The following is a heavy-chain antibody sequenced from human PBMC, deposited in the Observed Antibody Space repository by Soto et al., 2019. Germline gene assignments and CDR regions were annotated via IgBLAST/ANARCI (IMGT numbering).Heavy chain of an antibody. D-gene: IGHD6-19*01. CDR2: IIPIFGTA. Sequence: SVKVSCKASGGTFSSYAISWVRQAPGQGLEWMGGIIPIFGTANYAQKFQGRVTITADESTSTAYMELSSLRSEDTAVYYCAWSPVAGDYYYYGMDVWGQGTTVTVSS. V-gene: IGHV1-69*13. CDR1: GGTFSSYA. CDR3: AWSPVAGDYYYYGMDV. J-gene: IGHJ6*02.